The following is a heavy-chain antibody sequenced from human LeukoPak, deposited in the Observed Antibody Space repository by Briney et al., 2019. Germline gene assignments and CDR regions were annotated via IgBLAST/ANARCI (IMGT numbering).Heavy chain of an antibody. CDR1: GFTFSSYA. D-gene: IGHD2-2*01. CDR2: ISYDGSNK. CDR3: AKDAHGVVVPAAYFDY. V-gene: IGHV3-30-3*01. J-gene: IGHJ4*02. Sequence: GRSLRLSCAASGFTFSSYAMHWVRQAPGKGLEWVAVISYDGSNKYYADSVKGRFTISRDNSKNTLYLQMNSLRAEDTAVYYCAKDAHGVVVPAAYFDYWGQGTLVTVSS.